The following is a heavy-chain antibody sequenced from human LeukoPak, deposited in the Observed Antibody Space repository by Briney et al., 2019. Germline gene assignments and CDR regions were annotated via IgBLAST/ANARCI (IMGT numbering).Heavy chain of an antibody. D-gene: IGHD5/OR15-5a*01. V-gene: IGHV4-38-2*02. CDR1: GFSIGTHYS. CDR2: ISHSGNS. CDR3: ARAGIVSTVVHAFDI. J-gene: IGHJ3*02. Sequence: SETLSLTCTVSGFSIGTHYSWGWIRQPPGKGLEWIGSISHSGNSYYNPSLKSRVAISVDTSKNHFSLKLSSVTAADTAVYYCARAGIVSTVVHAFDIWGQGTMVTVSS.